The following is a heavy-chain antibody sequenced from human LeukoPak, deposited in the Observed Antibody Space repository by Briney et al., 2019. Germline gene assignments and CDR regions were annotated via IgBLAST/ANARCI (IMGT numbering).Heavy chain of an antibody. Sequence: SETLSLTCTVSGGSIRSYYWGWIRQPPGKGLEWIGYIHYSESTKYNPSLKSRVTMSVDTSKNHFSLKLSSLTAADTAVYYCASRSGSLSDALDIRGQGTLVTVSS. D-gene: IGHD3-10*01. CDR3: ASRSGSLSDALDI. CDR1: GGSIRSYY. V-gene: IGHV4-59*08. CDR2: IHYSEST. J-gene: IGHJ3*02.